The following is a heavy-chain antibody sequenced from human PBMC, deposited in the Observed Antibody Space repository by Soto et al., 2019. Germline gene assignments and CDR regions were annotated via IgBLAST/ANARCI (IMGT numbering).Heavy chain of an antibody. CDR1: GFALTAYT. CDR3: VREDGVVGASSAFDS. D-gene: IGHD1-26*01. CDR2: INGRSNYK. J-gene: IGHJ4*02. Sequence: GGSLRLSCVASGFALTAYTMNWVRQGPGTGLEWVSSINGRSNYKYYSDSVKGRFTVSRDNAQNSLFLQMSRLGPEDTAVYYCVREDGVVGASSAFDSWGQGTLVTVSS. V-gene: IGHV3-21*01.